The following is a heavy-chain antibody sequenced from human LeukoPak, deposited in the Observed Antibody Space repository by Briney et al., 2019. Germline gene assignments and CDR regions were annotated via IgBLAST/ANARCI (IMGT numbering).Heavy chain of an antibody. CDR1: GFTFINAW. V-gene: IGHV3-15*01. Sequence: GGSLRLSCAASGFTFINAWMSWVRQAPGKGLEWVGRIKSKTDGGTTDYAAPVKGRFTISRDDSKNTLYLQMNSLKTEDTAVYYCTTDPIVVVLGTTYYFDYWGQGTLVTVSS. CDR3: TTDPIVVVLGTTYYFDY. CDR2: IKSKTDGGTT. D-gene: IGHD2-2*01. J-gene: IGHJ4*02.